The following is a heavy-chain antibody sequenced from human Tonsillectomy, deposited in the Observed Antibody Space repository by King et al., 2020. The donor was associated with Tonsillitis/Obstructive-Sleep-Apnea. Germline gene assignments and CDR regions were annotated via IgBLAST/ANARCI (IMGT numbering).Heavy chain of an antibody. D-gene: IGHD6-25*01. J-gene: IGHJ2*01. CDR3: ARVYSSEFTGRYFDL. CDR2: IYYSGST. V-gene: IGHV4-59*08. Sequence: QLQESGPGLVKPSETLSLTCTVSGGSISSYYWSWIRQPPGKGLEWIGYIYYSGSTNYNPSLKSRVTISVDTSKNQFSLKLSSVTAADTAVYYCARVYSSEFTGRYFDLWGRGTLVTVSS. CDR1: GGSISSYY.